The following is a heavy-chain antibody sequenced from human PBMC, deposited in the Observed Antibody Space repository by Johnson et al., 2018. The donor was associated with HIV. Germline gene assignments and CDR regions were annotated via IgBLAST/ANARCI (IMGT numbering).Heavy chain of an antibody. CDR2: IKSKTDGGTT. Sequence: EVQLVESGGGLVKPGGSLRLSCVASGFTFSNAWMSWVRQAPGKGLEWVGRIKSKTDGGTTDYAAPVKGRFTISRDDSKNTLYLQMNSLKTEDTAVYYCTTDLNSSGWQRTNGGAFDIWGQGTMVTVSS. CDR1: GFTFSNAW. D-gene: IGHD6-19*01. CDR3: TTDLNSSGWQRTNGGAFDI. J-gene: IGHJ3*02. V-gene: IGHV3-15*01.